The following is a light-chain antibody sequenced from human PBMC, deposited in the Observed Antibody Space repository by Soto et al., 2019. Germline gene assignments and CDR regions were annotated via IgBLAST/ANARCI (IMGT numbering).Light chain of an antibody. CDR1: SSDIGSYNY. Sequence: QSALTQPASVSGSPGQSITISCTGTSSDIGSYNYVSWYQQYPGKAPKLMIYEVNNRPSGVSNRFSGSKSGNTASLIISGRQAEDEADYFCSSYTTSRTRVFGGGTKVTVL. V-gene: IGLV2-14*01. J-gene: IGLJ3*02. CDR3: SSYTTSRTRV. CDR2: EVN.